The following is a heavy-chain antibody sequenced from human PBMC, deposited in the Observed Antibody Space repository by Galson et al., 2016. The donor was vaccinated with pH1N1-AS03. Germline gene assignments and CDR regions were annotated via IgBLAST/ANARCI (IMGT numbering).Heavy chain of an antibody. CDR1: GFTFSDNW. V-gene: IGHV3-74*01. J-gene: IGHJ4*02. CDR2: IISNGSGT. D-gene: IGHD6-13*01. CDR3: ARAIGAAGSA. Sequence: SLRLSCAASGFTFSDNWMHWVRQAPGKGLEWVSRIISNGSGTNYADSVKGRFTTSRDNAKNSVYLQMNSLRADDTAVYYCARAIGAAGSAWGQGTLVTVSS.